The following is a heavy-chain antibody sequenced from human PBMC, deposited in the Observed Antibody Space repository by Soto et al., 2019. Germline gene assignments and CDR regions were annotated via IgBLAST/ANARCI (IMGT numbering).Heavy chain of an antibody. V-gene: IGHV3-23*01. D-gene: IGHD1-26*01. J-gene: IGHJ5*02. Sequence: DVQLLESGGGLVQPGGSLRLSCSASGFTFSNYAMSWVPRIPGKGLEWVSAISGSGGSTNYEDSVKGRFTISRDNSKSTLYLQMNSRRVDDTAVYYCAKGSPYSGTYFHPWGQGTLVTVSS. CDR1: GFTFSNYA. CDR3: AKGSPYSGTYFHP. CDR2: ISGSGGST.